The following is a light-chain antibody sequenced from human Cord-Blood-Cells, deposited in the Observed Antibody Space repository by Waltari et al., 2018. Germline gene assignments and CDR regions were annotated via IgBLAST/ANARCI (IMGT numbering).Light chain of an antibody. CDR1: SRDDGGYNY. CDR3: SSYTSSSTYV. V-gene: IGLV2-14*01. CDR2: EVS. Sequence: SALTQPASVSGSPGQSITISCTGTSRDDGGYNYVSWYQQHPGKAPKLMIYEVSNRPSGVSNRFSGSKSGNTASLTISGLQAEDEADYYCSSYTSSSTYVFGTGTKVTVL. J-gene: IGLJ1*01.